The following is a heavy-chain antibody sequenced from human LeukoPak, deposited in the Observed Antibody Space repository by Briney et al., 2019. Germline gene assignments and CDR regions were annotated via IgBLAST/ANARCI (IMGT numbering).Heavy chain of an antibody. Sequence: SVTVSCKASRYTYTSYDINWVRQAAGQGLEGMGWMNPKSGNTGYAQKLQGRVTMTRNASISTAYMELSSLRSEDTAVYYCASSQYYDFWSGCLACGMDVWGQGTTVTVSS. D-gene: IGHD3-3*01. CDR2: MNPKSGNT. CDR3: ASSQYYDFWSGCLACGMDV. V-gene: IGHV1-8*01. J-gene: IGHJ6*02. CDR1: RYTYTSYD.